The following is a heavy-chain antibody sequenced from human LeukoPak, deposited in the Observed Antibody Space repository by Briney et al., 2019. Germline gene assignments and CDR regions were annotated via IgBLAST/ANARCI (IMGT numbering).Heavy chain of an antibody. CDR1: GFTFSGYG. J-gene: IGHJ4*02. Sequence: GGSLRLSCAASGFTFSGYGMSWVRQAPGKGLEWVSAISGSGGSTYYADSVKGRFIISRDNAKNSLYLQVNSLRAEDTALYYCARNFGGGDSSGPYYWGQGTLVTVSS. CDR3: ARNFGGGDSSGPYY. D-gene: IGHD3-22*01. CDR2: ISGSGGST. V-gene: IGHV3-23*01.